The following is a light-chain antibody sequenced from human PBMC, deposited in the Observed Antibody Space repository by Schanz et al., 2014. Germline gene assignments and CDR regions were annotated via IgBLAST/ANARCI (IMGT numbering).Light chain of an antibody. CDR2: GAS. CDR3: QQYNNWWT. J-gene: IGKJ1*01. Sequence: EIVLTQSPASLSVSPGDTATLSCRASQSVGTNLAWYQHKPGQAPRLLIYGASTRATGVPARFSGSGSGTEFTLTISSLQSEDFAVYYCQQYNNWWTFGQGTKVEIK. V-gene: IGKV3-15*01. CDR1: QSVGTN.